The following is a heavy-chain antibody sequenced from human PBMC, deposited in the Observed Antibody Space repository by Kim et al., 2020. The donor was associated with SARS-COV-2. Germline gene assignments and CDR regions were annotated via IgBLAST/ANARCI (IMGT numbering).Heavy chain of an antibody. J-gene: IGHJ4*02. V-gene: IGHV4-34*01. Sequence: TNYTPALKSRVTISVDTSKNQFSLKLSSVTAADTAVYYCATGVVPAASDYWGQGTLVTVSS. CDR3: ATGVVPAASDY. CDR2: T. D-gene: IGHD2-2*01.